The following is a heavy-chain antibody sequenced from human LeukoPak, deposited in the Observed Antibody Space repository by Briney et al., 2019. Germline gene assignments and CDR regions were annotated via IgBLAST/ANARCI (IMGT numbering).Heavy chain of an antibody. D-gene: IGHD4-17*01. J-gene: IGHJ4*02. CDR3: AGGVTTTIPPIY. CDR2: INPNSGGT. V-gene: IGHV1-2*02. Sequence: ASVKVSCKASGSTFTGNNLNWVRQPPGQGLGWMGWINPNSGGTNYAQKFQGRVTMTRDTSISTAYMELSRLRSDDTAVYYCAGGVTTTIPPIYWGQGTLVTVSS. CDR1: GSTFTGNN.